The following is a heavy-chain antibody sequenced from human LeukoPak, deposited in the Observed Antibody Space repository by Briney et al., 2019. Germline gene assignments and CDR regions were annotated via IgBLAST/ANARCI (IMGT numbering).Heavy chain of an antibody. V-gene: IGHV4-59*12. CDR2: IHYSGST. D-gene: IGHD3-16*01. CDR1: GDSIRSYY. J-gene: IGHJ3*01. Sequence: SETLSLTCTVSGDSIRSYYWSRIRQPPGKGLEWIGNIHYSGSTKYNPSLKSRVTISVDTSKNQFSLKVSSLTAADTAVYYCARLGALHDAFDVWGQATLVTVSS. CDR3: ARLGALHDAFDV.